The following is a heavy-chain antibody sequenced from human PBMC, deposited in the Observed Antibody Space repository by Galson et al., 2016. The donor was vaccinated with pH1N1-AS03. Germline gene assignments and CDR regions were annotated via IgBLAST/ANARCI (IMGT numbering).Heavy chain of an antibody. CDR1: GFTFRIHE. Sequence: SLRLSCAAFGFTFRIHEMNWVRQAPGKGLEWVAYISDSGGARYHADSVKGRFTISRDNGRKSLYLQMNSLRAGDTAIYYCARGFEGDPPCFDYWGLGILVAVGS. V-gene: IGHV3-48*03. J-gene: IGHJ4*02. CDR3: ARGFEGDPPCFDY. D-gene: IGHD3-10*01. CDR2: ISDSGGAR.